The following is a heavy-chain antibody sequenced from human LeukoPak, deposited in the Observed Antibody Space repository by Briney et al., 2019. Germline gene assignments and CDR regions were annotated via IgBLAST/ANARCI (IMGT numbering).Heavy chain of an antibody. Sequence: PGGSLRLSCAASGFTFSIYSMNWVRQAPGKGLEWVSYISSSSSTIYYADSVKGRFTISRDNAKNSLYLQMNSLRAEDTAVYYCATSPEMVPDYWGQGTLVTVSS. CDR2: ISSSSSTI. J-gene: IGHJ4*02. D-gene: IGHD2-8*01. CDR3: ATSPEMVPDY. CDR1: GFTFSIYS. V-gene: IGHV3-48*01.